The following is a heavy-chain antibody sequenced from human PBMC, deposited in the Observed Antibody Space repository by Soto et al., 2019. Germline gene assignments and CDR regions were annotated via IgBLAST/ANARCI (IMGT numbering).Heavy chain of an antibody. D-gene: IGHD5-18*01. CDR3: ARQPPDTAAFDI. J-gene: IGHJ3*02. CDR1: GHSIIGYY. CDR2: IYYSGRI. Sequence: ASDTLSLTCTIYGHSIIGYYWSWILQPPGKGLEWIGYIYYSGRINYNPSIKSRITISVDTSKKQLSQKLTFVSAADTAVYYCARQPPDTAAFDIWGQGTMVTVS. V-gene: IGHV4-59*08.